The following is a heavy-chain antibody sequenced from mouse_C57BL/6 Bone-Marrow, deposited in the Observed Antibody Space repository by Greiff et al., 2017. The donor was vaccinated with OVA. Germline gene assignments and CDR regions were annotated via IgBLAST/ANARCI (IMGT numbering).Heavy chain of an antibody. V-gene: IGHV1-82*01. J-gene: IGHJ2*01. CDR2: IYPGDGDT. CDR3: ARSRIYSSYYFDY. Sequence: VQGVESGPELVKPGASVKISCKASGYAFSSSWMNWVKQRPGKGLEWIGRIYPGDGDTNYNGKFKGKATLTANKSSSTAYMQLSSLTSEDSAVYVCARSRIYSSYYFDYWGQGTTLTVSS. CDR1: GYAFSSSW. D-gene: IGHD1-1*01.